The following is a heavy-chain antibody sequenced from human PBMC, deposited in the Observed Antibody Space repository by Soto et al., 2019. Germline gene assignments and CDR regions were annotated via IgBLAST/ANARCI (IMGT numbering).Heavy chain of an antibody. CDR3: ARITGRHLDY. V-gene: IGHV4-39*01. J-gene: IGHJ4*02. Sequence: LPETLCHTCTVSSGSISVTHVFCRWVRQPRGKGLEWIGNIDYSGTAYFSPSLATRVTFHVDTSKDQFSLTLYSVTAADTAVYYCARITGRHLDYWGQGILVNVS. CDR2: IDYSGTA. CDR1: SGSISVTHVF. D-gene: IGHD1-20*01.